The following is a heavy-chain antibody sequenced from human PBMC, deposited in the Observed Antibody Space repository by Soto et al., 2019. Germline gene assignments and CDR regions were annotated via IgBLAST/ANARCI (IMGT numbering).Heavy chain of an antibody. J-gene: IGHJ4*02. CDR2: INHSGST. D-gene: IGHD1-26*01. CDR1: GGSFSGYY. CDR3: ARGAGVVATLPEND. Sequence: QVQLQQWGAGLLKPSETLSLTCAVYGGSFSGYYWSWIRQPPGKGLEWIGEINHSGSTNYNPSLKSRVTISVDTSKNQCSLKLGSVTAADTAVYYCARGAGVVATLPENDWGQGTLVTVSS. V-gene: IGHV4-34*01.